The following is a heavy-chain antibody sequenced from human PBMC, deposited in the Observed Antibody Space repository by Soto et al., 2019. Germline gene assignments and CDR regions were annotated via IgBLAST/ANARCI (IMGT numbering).Heavy chain of an antibody. J-gene: IGHJ5*02. CDR2: IYYSGST. CDR1: GGPISSSSYY. V-gene: IGHV4-39*01. D-gene: IGHD3-16*01. CDR3: ARRVLMTTFFSRNWFDP. Sequence: SETLSLTCTVSGGPISSSSYYWGWIRQPPGKGLEWIGSIYYSGSTYYNPSLKSRVTISVDTSKNQFSLKLSSVTAADTAVYYCARRVLMTTFFSRNWFDPWGQGTLVTVSS.